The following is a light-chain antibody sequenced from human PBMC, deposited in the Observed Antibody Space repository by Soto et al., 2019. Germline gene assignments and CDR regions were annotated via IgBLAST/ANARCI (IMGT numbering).Light chain of an antibody. J-gene: IGKJ4*01. CDR3: QQYKKWPLT. CDR1: QSVDSN. Sequence: EIVMTQSPANLSVSPGERATLSCRASQSVDSNLAWYQQKPGQAPRLLIYGASTRATNIAARFSGSGSGTEFTLTISSLQSEDSAVYFCQQYKKWPLTFGGGTKVEIK. V-gene: IGKV3-15*01. CDR2: GAS.